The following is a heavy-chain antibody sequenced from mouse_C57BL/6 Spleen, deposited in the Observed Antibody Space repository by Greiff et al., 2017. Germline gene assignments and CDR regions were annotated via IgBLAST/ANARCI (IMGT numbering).Heavy chain of an antibody. CDR3: ARWDYYGFDY. CDR2: INPNNGGT. Sequence: VQLQQSGPELVKPGASVKISCKASGYTFTDYYMNWVKQSHGKSLEWIGDINPNNGGTSYNQKFKGKATLTVDKSSSTAYMELRSLTSEDSAVYYCARWDYYGFDYWGQGTTLTVSS. J-gene: IGHJ2*01. D-gene: IGHD1-1*01. CDR1: GYTFTDYY. V-gene: IGHV1-26*01.